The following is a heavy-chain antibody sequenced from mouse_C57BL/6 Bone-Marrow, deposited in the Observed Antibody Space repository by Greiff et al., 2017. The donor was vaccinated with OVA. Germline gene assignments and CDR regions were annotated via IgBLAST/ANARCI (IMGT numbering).Heavy chain of an antibody. CDR2: INYDGSST. Sequence: EVQRVESEGGLVQPGSSMKLSCTASGFTFSDYYMAWVRQVPEKGLEWVANINYDGSSTYYLDSLKSRFIISRDNAKNILYLQMSSLKSEDTATYYCARGYYRPYFDVWGTGTTVTVSS. CDR3: ARGYYRPYFDV. V-gene: IGHV5-16*01. J-gene: IGHJ1*03. D-gene: IGHD2-14*01. CDR1: GFTFSDYY.